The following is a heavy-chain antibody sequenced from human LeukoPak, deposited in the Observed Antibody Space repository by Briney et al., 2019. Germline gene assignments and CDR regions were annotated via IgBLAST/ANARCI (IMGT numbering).Heavy chain of an antibody. D-gene: IGHD3-22*01. J-gene: IGHJ3*02. V-gene: IGHV3-64D*06. CDR1: GFTYSSYA. CDR3: VKSHLPYYYDSRADIAFDI. CDR2: ISSNGGST. Sequence: GGTLRLSCSASGFTYSSYAMHCVPQAPGKGLEDVSAISSNGGSTYYADSVKGRFTISRDNSKNTLYLHMSTLRAEDTAVYYCVKSHLPYYYDSRADIAFDIWGQGTMVTVSS.